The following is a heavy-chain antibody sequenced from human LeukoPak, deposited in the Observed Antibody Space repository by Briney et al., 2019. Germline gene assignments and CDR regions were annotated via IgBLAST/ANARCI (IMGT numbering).Heavy chain of an antibody. CDR2: IFSDGSNK. J-gene: IGHJ3*02. D-gene: IGHD3-16*01. V-gene: IGHV3-30*02. CDR3: AKLLWTISGSYAAFDI. CDR1: GFSFSSYG. Sequence: GGSLRLSCAASGFSFSSYGMHWVRQAPGKGLEWVALIFSDGSNKYYEDSVKGRFTISRDNSKNTLYLQVSSLSADDTAVYYCAKLLWTISGSYAAFDIWGQGTMVTVAS.